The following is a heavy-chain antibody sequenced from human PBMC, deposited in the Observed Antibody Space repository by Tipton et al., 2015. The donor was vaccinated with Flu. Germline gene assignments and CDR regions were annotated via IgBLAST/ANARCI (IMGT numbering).Heavy chain of an antibody. V-gene: IGHV5-51*01. CDR2: INPGDSDT. J-gene: IGHJ2*01. D-gene: IGHD2-15*01. Sequence: QLVQSGAEVKRTGESLKISCKGSGYTFTTYRIAWVRQMPGKGLEWMGIINPGDSDTRYSPSLQGQVLISVDKSINTAFLHWDNLQPSDTAIYFCARRRISGTRKWFDLWCRGTLVTVSS. CDR3: ARRRISGTRKWFDL. CDR1: GYTFTTYR.